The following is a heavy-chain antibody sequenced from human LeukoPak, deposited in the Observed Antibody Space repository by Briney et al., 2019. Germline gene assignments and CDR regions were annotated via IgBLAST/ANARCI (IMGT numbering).Heavy chain of an antibody. CDR3: AKDAQVARTADYFDY. D-gene: IGHD6-25*01. Sequence: GGSLRLSCASSGFTFSSYWMSWVRQAPGKGLEGVATIKQDGSEIHYVDSVKGRFFISRDNAKNSLYRQMGSLRVEDTAVYYCAKDAQVARTADYFDYWGQGTLVTVSS. V-gene: IGHV3-7*01. J-gene: IGHJ4*02. CDR2: IKQDGSEI. CDR1: GFTFSSYW.